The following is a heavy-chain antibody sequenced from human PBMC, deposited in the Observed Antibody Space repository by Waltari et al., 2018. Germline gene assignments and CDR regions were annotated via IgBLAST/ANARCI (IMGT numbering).Heavy chain of an antibody. Sequence: QVQLVQSGAEVKKPGSSVKVSCKASGGTFSSYAISWVRQAPGQGLEWMGGIIPIFGTANYAQKFQGRVTITADESTSTAYMELSSLRSEDTAVYYCARGHCSGGSCYPEYFQHWGQGTLVTVSS. D-gene: IGHD2-15*01. CDR2: IIPIFGTA. V-gene: IGHV1-69*13. J-gene: IGHJ1*01. CDR1: GGTFSSYA. CDR3: ARGHCSGGSCYPEYFQH.